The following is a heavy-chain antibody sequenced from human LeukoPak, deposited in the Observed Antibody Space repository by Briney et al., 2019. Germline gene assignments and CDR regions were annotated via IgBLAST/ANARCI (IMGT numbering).Heavy chain of an antibody. CDR1: GYSFTSYW. Sequence: GESLKISCKGSGYSFTSYWIGWVRQMPGKGLEWMGIIYPGDSDTRYSPSFQGQVTISADKSISTAYLQWSSLKASGTAMYYCARLLKPGGCYYYGMDVWGQGTTVTVSS. V-gene: IGHV5-51*01. J-gene: IGHJ6*02. CDR2: IYPGDSDT. CDR3: ARLLKPGGCYYYGMDV. D-gene: IGHD4-23*01.